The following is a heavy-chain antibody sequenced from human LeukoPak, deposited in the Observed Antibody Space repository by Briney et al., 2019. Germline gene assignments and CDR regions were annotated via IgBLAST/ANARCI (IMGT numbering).Heavy chain of an antibody. D-gene: IGHD2-2*01. V-gene: IGHV4-31*03. CDR3: ARVADIVVVPAAMQWFDP. CDR2: MFYSGST. Sequence: PSQTLSLTCTVSGGSISSGGYYWSWIRQLPGQGLEWIGYMFYSGSTDYNPSLKSRVTMSLDSSKNQFSLKLSSVTAADTAVYYCARVADIVVVPAAMQWFDPWGQGTLVTVSS. CDR1: GGSISSGGYY. J-gene: IGHJ5*02.